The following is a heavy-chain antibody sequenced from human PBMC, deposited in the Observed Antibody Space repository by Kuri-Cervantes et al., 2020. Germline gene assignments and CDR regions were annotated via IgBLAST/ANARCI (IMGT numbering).Heavy chain of an antibody. V-gene: IGHV3-30*01. D-gene: IGHD1-1*01. CDR2: ISYDGNDK. J-gene: IGHJ4*02. CDR1: GFAFSNHA. CDR3: AQDWNADYYFDY. Sequence: GESLKISCAASGFAFSNHAMHWVRQAQGKGLEWVAFISYDGNDKYYADSVKGRFTISRDNSKNTLYLQMNSLRVEDTAVFFCAQDWNADYYFDYWGQGTLVTVSS.